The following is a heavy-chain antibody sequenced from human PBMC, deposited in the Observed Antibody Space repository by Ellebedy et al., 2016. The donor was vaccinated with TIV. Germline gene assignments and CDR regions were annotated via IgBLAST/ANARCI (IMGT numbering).Heavy chain of an antibody. J-gene: IGHJ4*02. CDR3: ARVATPLEWLLCFDY. Sequence: SVKVSXKASGGTFSSYAISWVRQAPGQGLEWMGGIIPIFGTANYAQKFQGRVTITADESTSTAYMELGSLRSEDTAVYYCARVATPLEWLLCFDYWGQGTLVTVSS. CDR2: IIPIFGTA. V-gene: IGHV1-69*13. D-gene: IGHD3-3*01. CDR1: GGTFSSYA.